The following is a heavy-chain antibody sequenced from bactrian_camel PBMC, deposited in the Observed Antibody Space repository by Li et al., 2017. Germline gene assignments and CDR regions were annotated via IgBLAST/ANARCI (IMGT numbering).Heavy chain of an antibody. D-gene: IGHD1*01. V-gene: IGHV3S42*01. J-gene: IGHJ4*01. Sequence: LVESGGGLVQPGESLRLSCAASGFTFSTTTMYWHRQRPGSGVELLGNIDHKGKVAVYTPSVKGRFTISRDIAKNTLYLQMADLKPEDTAIYYCAADLQRDWARPLDNGGREYKYWGQGTQVTVS. CDR1: GFTFSTTT. CDR2: IDHKGKVA. CDR3: AADLQRDWARPLDNGGREYKY.